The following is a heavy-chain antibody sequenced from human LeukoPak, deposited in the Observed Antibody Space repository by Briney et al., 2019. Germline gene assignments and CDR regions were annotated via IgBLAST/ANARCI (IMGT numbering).Heavy chain of an antibody. CDR2: IYHSGST. CDR3: ARHIAIWSGYYQQNYFDY. CDR1: GYSISSGYY. Sequence: PSETLSLTCAVSGYSISSGYYWGWIRQPPGKGLEWIGSIYHSGSTYYNPSLKSRVTISVDTSKNQFSLKLSSVTAADTALYYCARHIAIWSGYYQQNYFDYWGQGTLVTVSS. J-gene: IGHJ4*02. D-gene: IGHD3-3*01. V-gene: IGHV4-38-2*01.